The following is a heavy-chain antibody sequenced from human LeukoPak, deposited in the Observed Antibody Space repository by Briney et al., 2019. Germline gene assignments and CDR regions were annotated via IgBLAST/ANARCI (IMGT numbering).Heavy chain of an antibody. CDR1: GGTFSSYT. D-gene: IGHD4-17*01. CDR3: ARGTWTWYEVTTEEPNFDY. J-gene: IGHJ4*02. CDR2: IIPILGIA. V-gene: IGHV1-69*02. Sequence: SVKVSCKAPGGTFSSYTISWVRQAPGQGLEWMGRIIPILGIANYAQKFQGRVTITADKSTSTAYMELSSLRSEDTAVYYCARGTWTWYEVTTEEPNFDYWGQGTLVTVSS.